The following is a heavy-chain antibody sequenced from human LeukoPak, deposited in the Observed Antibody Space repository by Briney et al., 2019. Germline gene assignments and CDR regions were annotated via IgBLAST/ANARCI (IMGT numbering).Heavy chain of an antibody. D-gene: IGHD1-14*01. CDR1: GFTFSSYS. Sequence: GGSLRLSCAASGFTFSSYSMNWVRQAPGKGLEWVSYISSSSSTIYYAGSVKGRFTISRDNAKNSLYLQMNSLRAEDTAVYYCARDSFPPDDYYYGMDVWGQGTTVTVSS. V-gene: IGHV3-48*04. CDR3: ARDSFPPDDYYYGMDV. J-gene: IGHJ6*02. CDR2: ISSSSSTI.